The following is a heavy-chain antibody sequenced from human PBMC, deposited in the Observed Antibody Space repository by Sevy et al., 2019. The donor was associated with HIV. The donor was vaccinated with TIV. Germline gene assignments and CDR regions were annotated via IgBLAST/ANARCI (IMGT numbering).Heavy chain of an antibody. CDR2: IYSGGST. Sequence: GWSLRLSCAASGFTVSSNYMSWVRQAPGKGLEWVSVIYSGGSTYYADSVKGRFTISRDNSKNTLYLQMNSLRAEDTAVYYCGRDVGTAVAGIHGMDVWGQGTTVTVSS. D-gene: IGHD6-19*01. J-gene: IGHJ6*02. CDR3: GRDVGTAVAGIHGMDV. CDR1: GFTVSSNY. V-gene: IGHV3-53*01.